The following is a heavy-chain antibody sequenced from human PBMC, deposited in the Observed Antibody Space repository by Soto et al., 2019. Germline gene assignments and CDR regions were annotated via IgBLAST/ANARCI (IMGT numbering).Heavy chain of an antibody. CDR3: ARLYPDAYDGSYSGP. D-gene: IGHD1-26*01. V-gene: IGHV3-23*01. CDR1: GFTFSSYA. CDR2: ISGSGGST. J-gene: IGHJ5*02. Sequence: GGSLRLSCAASGFTFSSYAMSWVRQAPGKGLEWVSAISGSGGSTYYADSVKGRFTSSRDNSKSTLFLQMNSLRAEDTAVYYCARLYPDAYDGSYSGPWGQGTLVTVSS.